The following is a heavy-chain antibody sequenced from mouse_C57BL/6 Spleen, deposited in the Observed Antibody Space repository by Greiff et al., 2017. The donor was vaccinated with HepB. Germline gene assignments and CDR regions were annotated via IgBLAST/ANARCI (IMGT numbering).Heavy chain of an antibody. CDR3: ARPTYSNCYAMDY. V-gene: IGHV1-54*01. CDR2: INPGSGGT. J-gene: IGHJ4*01. D-gene: IGHD2-5*01. CDR1: GYAFTNYL. Sequence: VKLMESGAELVRPGTSVKVSCKASGYAFTNYLIEWVKQRPGQGLEWIGVINPGSGGTNYNEKFKGKATLTADKSSSTAYMQLSSLTSEDSAVYFCARPTYSNCYAMDYWGQGTSVTVSS.